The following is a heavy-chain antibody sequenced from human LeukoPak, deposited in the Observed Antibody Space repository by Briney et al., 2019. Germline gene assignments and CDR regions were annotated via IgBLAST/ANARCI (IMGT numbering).Heavy chain of an antibody. CDR2: ISYSGST. CDR3: ARSGLHSSGWYGGGVDY. J-gene: IGHJ4*02. D-gene: IGHD6-19*01. Sequence: SETLSLTCTVSGGSISSYYWNWIRQPPGKGLEWIGSISYSGSTNYNPSLESRVTISVDTSKNQFSLKLSSVTAADTAVYYCARSGLHSSGWYGGGVDYWGQGTLVTVSS. V-gene: IGHV4-59*08. CDR1: GGSISSYY.